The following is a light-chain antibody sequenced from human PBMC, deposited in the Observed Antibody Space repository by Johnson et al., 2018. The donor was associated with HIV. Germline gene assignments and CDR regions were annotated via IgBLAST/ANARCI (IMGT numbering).Light chain of an antibody. Sequence: QSVLTQPPSVSAAPGQKVTISCSGSNSNIGNNYVSWYQQVPGTAPKLLIYENNKRPSGIPDRFSGSKSGTSATLGITGLQTGDEADYYCGTWDSSLGGVFGTGTKVTVL. V-gene: IGLV1-51*02. CDR3: GTWDSSLGGV. CDR1: NSNIGNNY. J-gene: IGLJ1*01. CDR2: ENN.